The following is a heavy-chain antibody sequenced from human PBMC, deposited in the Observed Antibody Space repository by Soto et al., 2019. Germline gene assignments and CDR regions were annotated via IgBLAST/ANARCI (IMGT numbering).Heavy chain of an antibody. V-gene: IGHV1-69*13. J-gene: IGHJ6*02. D-gene: IGHD1-26*01. CDR3: ARDVGVGYYYYGMDV. Sequence: ASVKVSCKASGGTFSSYAISWVRQAPGQGLEWMGGIIPIFGTANYAQKFQGRVTITADESTSTAYMELSSLRSEDTAVYYCARDVGVGYYYYGMDVWGQGTTVTVSS. CDR1: GGTFSSYA. CDR2: IIPIFGTA.